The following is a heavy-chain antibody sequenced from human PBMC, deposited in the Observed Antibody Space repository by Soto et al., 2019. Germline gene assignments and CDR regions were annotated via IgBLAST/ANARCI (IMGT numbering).Heavy chain of an antibody. J-gene: IGHJ6*02. V-gene: IGHV4-34*01. CDR1: GGPVSGYY. Sequence: QVQLQQWGAGLLKPSETLSLTCAVYGGPVSGYYWSWIRQPPGQGLEWIGEINHSGNTNYNPTLKSRVTISVDTSKNQFPLRLSSVTAADTAVYYCARVQGVVVAAKVEYYYYGMDVWGQGTTVTVSS. D-gene: IGHD2-15*01. CDR2: INHSGNT. CDR3: ARVQGVVVAAKVEYYYYGMDV.